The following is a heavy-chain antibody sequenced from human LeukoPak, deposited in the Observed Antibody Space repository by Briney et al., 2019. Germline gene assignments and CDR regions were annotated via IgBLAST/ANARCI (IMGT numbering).Heavy chain of an antibody. CDR2: ISSSSSYI. D-gene: IGHD1-1*01. Sequence: GGSLRLSCAVSGFTFSSYSMNWVRQAPGKGLEWVSSISSSSSYIYYADSVKGRFTISRDNAKNSLYLQMNSLRAEDTAVYYCARESRAGRVDWGQGTLVTVSS. V-gene: IGHV3-21*01. CDR3: ARESRAGRVD. J-gene: IGHJ4*02. CDR1: GFTFSSYS.